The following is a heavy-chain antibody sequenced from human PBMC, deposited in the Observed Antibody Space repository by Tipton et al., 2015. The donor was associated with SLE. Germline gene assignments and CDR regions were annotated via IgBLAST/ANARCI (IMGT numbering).Heavy chain of an antibody. CDR3: AREYGSGPPPYRGADY. CDR1: GGSVSSGSYY. V-gene: IGHV4-61*01. D-gene: IGHD3-10*01. J-gene: IGHJ4*02. Sequence: TLSLTCTVSGGSVSSGSYYWSCIRQPPGKGLEWIGYIYYSGSTYYNPSLKSRVTISVDTSKNQFSLKLSSVTAADTAVYYCAREYGSGPPPYRGADYWGQGTLVTVSS. CDR2: IYYSGST.